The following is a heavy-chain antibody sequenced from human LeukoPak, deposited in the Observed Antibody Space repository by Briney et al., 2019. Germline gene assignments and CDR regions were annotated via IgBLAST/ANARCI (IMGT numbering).Heavy chain of an antibody. J-gene: IGHJ6*02. V-gene: IGHV3-74*01. Sequence: GGSLRLSCATSGLTFRTTWMHWVRQAPGKGLMWVSRMNGEGTTIDYADSVKGRFTISRDDAKSSLYLQMNSLSAEDTAVYYFAGRNPMDAGAKGPRSSFS. CDR1: GLTFRTTW. CDR2: MNGEGTTI. CDR3: AGRNPMDA.